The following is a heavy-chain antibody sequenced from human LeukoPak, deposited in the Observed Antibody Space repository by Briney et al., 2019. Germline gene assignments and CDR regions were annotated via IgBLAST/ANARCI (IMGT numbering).Heavy chain of an antibody. J-gene: IGHJ5*02. V-gene: IGHV3-21*01. Sequence: PGGSLRLSCVASGFTSNIYSMYWVRQAPGKGLEWVASFTRSGIHIYYADSVKGRFTISRDNANNSLYLQMNSLRGEDTAVYYCARDLMTGTLGVDWSDPWGQGTLVTVSS. CDR1: GFTSNIYS. D-gene: IGHD1-20*01. CDR3: ARDLMTGTLGVDWSDP. CDR2: FTRSGIHI.